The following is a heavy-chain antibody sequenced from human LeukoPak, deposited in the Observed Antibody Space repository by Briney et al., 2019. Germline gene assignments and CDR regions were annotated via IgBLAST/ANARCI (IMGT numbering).Heavy chain of an antibody. CDR3: ATSTYYYDSGDYFDY. CDR1: GYTLTELS. D-gene: IGHD3-22*01. Sequence: ASVTVSCTVSGYTLTELSMHWVRQAPGKGLEWMGGFDPEDGETIYAQKFQGRVTMTEDTSTDTAYMEQSSLRSEDTAVYYCATSTYYYDSGDYFDYWGQGTLVTVSS. CDR2: FDPEDGET. J-gene: IGHJ4*02. V-gene: IGHV1-24*01.